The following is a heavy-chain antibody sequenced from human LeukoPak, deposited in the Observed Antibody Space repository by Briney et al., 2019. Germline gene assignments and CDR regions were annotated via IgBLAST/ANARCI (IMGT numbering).Heavy chain of an antibody. CDR1: GFTFSSYA. CDR3: AKDGTTTITFDY. CDR2: ISGSGGST. V-gene: IGHV3-23*01. J-gene: IGHJ4*02. Sequence: PGGSLRLSCAASGFTFSSYAMSGVRQAPAKGLEYVSVISGSGGSTHYRDSVKGRFTISRDNSKNTLYLQMNSLRVEDTAVYYCAKDGTTTITFDYWGQGTLVTVSS. D-gene: IGHD1-1*01.